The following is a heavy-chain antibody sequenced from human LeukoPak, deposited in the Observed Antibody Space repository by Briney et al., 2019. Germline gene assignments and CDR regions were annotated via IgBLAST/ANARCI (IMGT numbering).Heavy chain of an antibody. D-gene: IGHD3-3*01. Sequence: PGGSLRLSCAASGFTVSSDYMSWVRQAPGKGREWVSVIYSGGSTYYADSVKGRFTISRDNSKNTLYLQMNSLRAEDTAVYYCARAQYYDFWSGYYFDYWGQGTLVTVSS. CDR2: IYSGGST. J-gene: IGHJ4*02. CDR3: ARAQYYDFWSGYYFDY. V-gene: IGHV3-66*02. CDR1: GFTVSSDY.